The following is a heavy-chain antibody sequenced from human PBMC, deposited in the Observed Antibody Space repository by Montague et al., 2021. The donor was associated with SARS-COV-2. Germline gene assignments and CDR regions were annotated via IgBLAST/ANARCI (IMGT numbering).Heavy chain of an antibody. V-gene: IGHV4-59*01. J-gene: IGHJ3*02. CDR3: ARGSGWMGNAFDI. D-gene: IGHD6-19*01. Sequence: SETLSLTCTVSGGSISSYYWSWIRQPPETGLEWIGYIYYSGSTNYNPSLKSRVTISVDTSKNQFSLKLSSVTAADTAVYYCARGSGWMGNAFDIWGQGTMVTVSS. CDR1: GGSISSYY. CDR2: IYYSGST.